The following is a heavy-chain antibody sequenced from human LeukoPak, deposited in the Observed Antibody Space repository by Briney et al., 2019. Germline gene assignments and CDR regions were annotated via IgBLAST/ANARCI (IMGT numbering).Heavy chain of an antibody. V-gene: IGHV4-39*01. J-gene: IGHJ4*02. D-gene: IGHD3-9*01. CDR1: GGSISSSSYY. CDR2: IYYSGST. Sequence: PSETLSLTCTVSGGSISSSSYYWGWIRQPPGKGLEWIGSIYYSGSTYYNPSLKSRVTISVDTSKNQFSLKLSSVTAADTAVYYCARVGALGRYDILTGYPPTPAYFDYWGQGTLVTVSS. CDR3: ARVGALGRYDILTGYPPTPAYFDY.